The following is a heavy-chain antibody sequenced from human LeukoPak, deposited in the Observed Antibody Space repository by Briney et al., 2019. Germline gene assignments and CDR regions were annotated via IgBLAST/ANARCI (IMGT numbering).Heavy chain of an antibody. CDR3: ARDDVERHYDMDV. J-gene: IGHJ6*03. V-gene: IGHV1-18*01. CDR2: ISSSNADK. Sequence: AAVKVSCLASGYTFTSYGIRWLRQAPGQGVKWRGRISSSNADKTNARTLHSRVTTTTDTSSITAYMQPRSMRSAGTAVYYCARDDVERHYDMDVWGKGTTVTVSS. CDR1: GYTFTSYG.